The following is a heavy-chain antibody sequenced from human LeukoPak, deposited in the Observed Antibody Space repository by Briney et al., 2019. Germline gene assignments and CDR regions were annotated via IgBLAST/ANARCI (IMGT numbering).Heavy chain of an antibody. V-gene: IGHV4-4*07. CDR3: ARKYSGNHWYFDL. J-gene: IGHJ2*01. CDR1: GGSISGYY. CDR2: IYTSGST. D-gene: IGHD1-26*01. Sequence: PSETLSFTCSGSGGSISGYYWIWIRQSAGKGLEWIGRIYTSGSTNYSPSLKSRVIMSVDTSKNQFSLRLSSVTAADTAVYYCARKYSGNHWYFDLWGRGTLVTVSS.